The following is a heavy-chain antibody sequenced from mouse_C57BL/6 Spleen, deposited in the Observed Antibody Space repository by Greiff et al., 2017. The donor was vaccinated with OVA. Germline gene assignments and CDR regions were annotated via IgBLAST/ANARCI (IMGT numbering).Heavy chain of an antibody. CDR3: ARWGGSSYVNYAMDY. V-gene: IGHV1-81*01. CDR1: GYTFTSYG. J-gene: IGHJ4*01. D-gene: IGHD1-1*01. Sequence: VQLQQSGAELARPGASVKLSCKASGYTFTSYGISWVKQRTGQGLEWIGEIYPRSGNTYYNETFKGKATLTADKSSSTAYMELRSLTSEDSAVYFCARWGGSSYVNYAMDYWGQGTSVTVSS. CDR2: IYPRSGNT.